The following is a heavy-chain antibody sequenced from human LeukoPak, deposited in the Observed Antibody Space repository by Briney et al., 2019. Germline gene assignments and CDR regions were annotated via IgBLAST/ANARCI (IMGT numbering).Heavy chain of an antibody. CDR1: GGSFSGYY. D-gene: IGHD3-10*01. CDR3: AGSMVRGVTFLHAFDI. J-gene: IGHJ3*02. V-gene: IGHV4-34*01. Sequence: KPSETLSLTCAVYGGSFSGYYWSWIRQPPGKGLERIGEINHSGSTNYNPSLKSRVTISVDTSKNQFSLRLSSVTAADTAVYYCAGSMVRGVTFLHAFDIWGQGTMVTVSS. CDR2: INHSGST.